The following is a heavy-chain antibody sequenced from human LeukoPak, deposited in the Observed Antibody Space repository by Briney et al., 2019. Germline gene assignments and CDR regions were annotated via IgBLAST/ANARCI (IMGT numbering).Heavy chain of an antibody. CDR1: GGSISSYY. CDR3: ARHYDFWSGPTPLDAFDI. Sequence: SETLSLTCTVSGGSISSYYWSWIRQPPGKGLEWIGYIDYSGSTNYNPSLKSRVTISVDTSKNQFSMKLSSVTAADTAVYYCARHYDFWSGPTPLDAFDIWGQGTMVTVSS. J-gene: IGHJ3*02. D-gene: IGHD3-3*01. V-gene: IGHV4-59*08. CDR2: IDYSGST.